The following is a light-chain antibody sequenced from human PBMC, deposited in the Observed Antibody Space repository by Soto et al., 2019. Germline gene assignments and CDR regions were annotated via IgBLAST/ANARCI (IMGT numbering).Light chain of an antibody. CDR2: DVS. V-gene: IGLV2-8*01. CDR3: SSYTDRNNLV. Sequence: QSALTQPASVSGSPGQSITISCTGTRGDVGAFNYVSWYQLHPGKAPKLVIYDVSKRPSGVPDRFSGSKSGNTASLTVSALQAEDEADYYCSSYTDRNNLVFGTGTKLTVL. CDR1: RGDVGAFNY. J-gene: IGLJ1*01.